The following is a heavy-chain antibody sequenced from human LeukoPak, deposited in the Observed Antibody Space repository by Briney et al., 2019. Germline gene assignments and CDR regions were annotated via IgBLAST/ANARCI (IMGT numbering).Heavy chain of an antibody. CDR2: ISSNGGST. CDR3: VKDGESYYDILTGYSPDY. D-gene: IGHD3-9*01. J-gene: IGHJ4*02. CDR1: GFTFRSYA. V-gene: IGHV3-64D*06. Sequence: GGSLRLSCSASGFTFRSYAMPWVRQAPGKGLEYVSAISSNGGSTYYADSVKGRFTISRDNSKNTLYLQMSSLRAEDTAVYYCVKDGESYYDILTGYSPDYWGQGTLVTVSS.